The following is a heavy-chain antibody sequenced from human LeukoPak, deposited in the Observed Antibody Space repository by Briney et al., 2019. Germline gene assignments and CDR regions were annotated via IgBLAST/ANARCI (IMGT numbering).Heavy chain of an antibody. CDR1: GVSISSNGYS. CDR3: ATGNPPLDC. Sequence: SETLSLTCAVSGVSISSNGYSWSWIRQPPGKGLEWIGYIYHSGSTYYNPSLRSRVTISIDRSKNQFSLKLNSVTAADTAVYYCATGNPPLDCWGEGTLVTVS. D-gene: IGHD1-26*01. J-gene: IGHJ4*02. CDR2: IYHSGST. V-gene: IGHV4-30-2*01.